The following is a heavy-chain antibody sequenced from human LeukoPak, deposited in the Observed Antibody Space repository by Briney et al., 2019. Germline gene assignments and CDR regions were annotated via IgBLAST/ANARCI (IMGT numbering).Heavy chain of an antibody. J-gene: IGHJ4*02. Sequence: PSETLSLTCAVYGGSLSGYYWSWIRQPPAKGLEWIGEINHSGSTNYNPSLKSRVTISVDTSKNQLSLKLSSMTAADTAVYYCARQWLVSPLFDYWGQGTLVTVSS. V-gene: IGHV4-34*01. D-gene: IGHD6-19*01. CDR2: INHSGST. CDR3: ARQWLVSPLFDY. CDR1: GGSLSGYY.